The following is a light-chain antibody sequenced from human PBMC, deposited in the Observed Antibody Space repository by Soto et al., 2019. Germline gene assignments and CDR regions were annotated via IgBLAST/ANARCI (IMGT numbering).Light chain of an antibody. CDR3: QQYNNCPYT. V-gene: IGKV3-15*01. CDR1: QSVSSN. Sequence: EIVMTQSPATLSVSKGERATLSCRASQSVSSNLAWYQQTPGQAPRLLIYGASTRATGIPARFSGSGSGTEFTLTISSLQSEDFAVYYCQQYNNCPYTFGQGTKLEIK. CDR2: GAS. J-gene: IGKJ2*01.